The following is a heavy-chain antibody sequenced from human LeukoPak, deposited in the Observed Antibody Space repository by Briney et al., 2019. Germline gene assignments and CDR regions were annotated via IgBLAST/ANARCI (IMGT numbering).Heavy chain of an antibody. CDR2: IYPGDFDT. CDR3: ARHGRITWSHDAFDI. CDR1: GYIFNSYW. J-gene: IGHJ3*02. V-gene: IGHV5-51*01. Sequence: GESLKISCKGSGYIFNSYWIGWVRQMPGKGLEWMGSIYPGDFDTRYSPSFQGQVTISADKSISTAYLQWSSLNASDTAMYYCARHGRITWSHDAFDIWGQGTMVTVSS. D-gene: IGHD6-13*01.